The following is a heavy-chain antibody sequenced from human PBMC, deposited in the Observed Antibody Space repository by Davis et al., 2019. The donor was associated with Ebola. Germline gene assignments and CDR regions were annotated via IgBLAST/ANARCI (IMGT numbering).Heavy chain of an antibody. CDR2: INRDGSDT. J-gene: IGHJ4*02. CDR3: ARERYYYDSSGYYPV. V-gene: IGHV3-74*01. D-gene: IGHD3-22*01. CDR1: GFTFSSYR. Sequence: PGGSLRLSCAASGFTFSSYRMHWVRQVPGTGLVWVSRINRDGSDTNYADSVKGRFTISRDNSKNTLYLQMNSLRAEDTAVYYCARERYYYDSSGYYPVWGQGTLVTVSS.